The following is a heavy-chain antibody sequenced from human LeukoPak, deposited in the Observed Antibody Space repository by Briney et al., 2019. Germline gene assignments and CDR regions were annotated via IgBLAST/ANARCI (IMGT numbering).Heavy chain of an antibody. J-gene: IGHJ4*02. CDR1: GGSISSSSYY. CDR3: ARDPYCSGGSCYRD. Sequence: SETLSLTCTVSGGSISSSSYYWGWIRQPPGKGLEWIGSIYYSGSTYYNPSLKSRVTISVDTSKNQFSLKLSSVTAADTAVYYCARDPYCSGGSCYRDWGQGTLVTVSS. V-gene: IGHV4-39*07. D-gene: IGHD2-15*01. CDR2: IYYSGST.